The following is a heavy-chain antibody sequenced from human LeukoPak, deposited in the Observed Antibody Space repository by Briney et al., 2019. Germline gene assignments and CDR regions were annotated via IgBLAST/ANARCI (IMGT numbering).Heavy chain of an antibody. V-gene: IGHV3-15*01. CDR3: TTDGGRTHYYDSSDYFDY. D-gene: IGHD3-22*01. CDR2: IKSKTDGGTT. CDR1: GFTFSSYS. Sequence: GGSLRLSCAASGFTFSSYSMNWVRQAPGKGLEWVGRIKSKTDGGTTDYAAPVKGRFTISRDDSKNTLYLQMNSLKTEDTAVYYCTTDGGRTHYYDSSDYFDYWGQGTLVTVSS. J-gene: IGHJ4*02.